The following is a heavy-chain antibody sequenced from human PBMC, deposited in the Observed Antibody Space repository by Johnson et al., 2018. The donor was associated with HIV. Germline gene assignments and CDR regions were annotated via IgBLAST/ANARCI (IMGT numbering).Heavy chain of an antibody. CDR2: IRYDGSNK. Sequence: QVQLVESGGGVVQPGGSLRLSCAASDFTFSSYGMHWVRQAPGKGLEWVAFIRYDGSNKYYADSVKGRFTISRDHSKNTLYLQMNSLRAEDTAVYYCAKDSSFSYYYSDAFDIWGQGTMVTVSS. J-gene: IGHJ3*02. D-gene: IGHD3-10*01. V-gene: IGHV3-30*02. CDR3: AKDSSFSYYYSDAFDI. CDR1: DFTFSSYG.